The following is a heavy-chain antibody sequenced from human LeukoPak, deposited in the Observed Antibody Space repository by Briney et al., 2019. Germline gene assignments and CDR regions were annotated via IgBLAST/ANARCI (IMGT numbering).Heavy chain of an antibody. V-gene: IGHV3-48*01. J-gene: IGHJ4*02. CDR1: GFTFSSYS. D-gene: IGHD3-9*01. CDR2: ISSSSSTI. Sequence: GGSLRLSCAASGFTFSSYSMNWVRQAPGKGLEWVSYISSSSSTIYYADSVKGRFTISRDNAKNSLYLQMNSLRAEDTAVYYCARDLTGYARYLDYWGQGTLVTVSS. CDR3: ARDLTGYARYLDY.